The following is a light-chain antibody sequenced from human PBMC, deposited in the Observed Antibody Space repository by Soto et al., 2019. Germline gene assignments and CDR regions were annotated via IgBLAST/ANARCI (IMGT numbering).Light chain of an antibody. CDR3: QPYNGYWT. CDR2: EAS. J-gene: IGKJ1*01. CDR1: QSISNS. V-gene: IGKV1-5*03. Sequence: DIQMTQSPSTLSASVGDRVTITCRASQSISNSLAWYQQKPGKAPKLLIYEASSLKSGVPSRFSGSGSGTEYTLTISSLQPDDFATYYCQPYNGYWTFGQGTKVEIK.